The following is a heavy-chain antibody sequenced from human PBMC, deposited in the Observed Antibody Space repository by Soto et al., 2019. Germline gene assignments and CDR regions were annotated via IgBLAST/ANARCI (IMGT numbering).Heavy chain of an antibody. Sequence: QVQLQESGPGLVKPSETLSLTCTVSGGSISSGGYYWSWIRQHPGKGLEWIGYIYYSGSTYYNPSLKSRVTISVDTSKNQFSLKLSSVTAADTAVYYCANYQLPRNWFDPWGQGTLVTVSS. D-gene: IGHD2-2*01. CDR3: ANYQLPRNWFDP. V-gene: IGHV4-31*03. CDR1: GGSISSGGYY. CDR2: IYYSGST. J-gene: IGHJ5*02.